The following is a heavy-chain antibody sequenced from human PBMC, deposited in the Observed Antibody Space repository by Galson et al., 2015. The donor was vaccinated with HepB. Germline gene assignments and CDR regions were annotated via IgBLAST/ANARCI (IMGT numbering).Heavy chain of an antibody. Sequence: SVKVSCKASGYTFTSYYIHWVRQAPGQGLEWMGWVNPNSGGTNYAQKFQGWVTMTRDTSINTAYMELSRLRSDDTAVYYCAKDRGCSSTSCPTQLDYYGMDVWGQGTTVTVSS. V-gene: IGHV1-2*04. CDR2: VNPNSGGT. J-gene: IGHJ6*02. CDR3: AKDRGCSSTSCPTQLDYYGMDV. CDR1: GYTFTSYY. D-gene: IGHD2-2*01.